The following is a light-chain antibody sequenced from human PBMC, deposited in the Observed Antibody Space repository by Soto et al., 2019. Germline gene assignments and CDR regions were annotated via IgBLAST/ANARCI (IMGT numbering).Light chain of an antibody. Sequence: EIVLTQSPGTLSLSPGERATLSCRASQSVNKNELACYQQKPAQAPRLIFYGAYYRATGIPDRFSGRGSGTDFILTISRLEPEDFAVYYCQHSPSSPPWTFGQGTKVEIK. V-gene: IGKV3-20*01. CDR3: QHSPSSPPWT. CDR2: GAY. J-gene: IGKJ1*01. CDR1: QSVNKNE.